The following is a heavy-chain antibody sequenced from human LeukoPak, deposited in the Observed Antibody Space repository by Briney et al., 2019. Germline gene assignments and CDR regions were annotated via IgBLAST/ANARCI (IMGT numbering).Heavy chain of an antibody. J-gene: IGHJ6*02. D-gene: IGHD4-4*01. V-gene: IGHV4-39*01. CDR3: AIYYSNYVGYYYGMDV. Sequence: SQTLSLTCTVSGGSISSGGYYWGWIRQPPGKGLEWIGSIYYSGSTYYNPSLKSRVTISVDTSKNQFSLKLSSVTAADTAVYYCAIYYSNYVGYYYGMDVWGQGTTVTVSS. CDR2: IYYSGST. CDR1: GGSISSGGYY.